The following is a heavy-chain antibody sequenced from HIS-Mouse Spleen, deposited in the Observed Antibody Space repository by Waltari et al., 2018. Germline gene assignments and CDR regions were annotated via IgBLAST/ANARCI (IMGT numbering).Heavy chain of an antibody. Sequence: QLQLQESGPGLVRPSETLSLTCTVSGCSISSISYYRGGIRQPPGKGLVWIGSIYYSGSTYYNPSLKSRVTISVDTSKNQFSLKLSSVTAADTAVYYCAREIPYSSSWYDWYFDLWGRGTLVTVSS. CDR3: AREIPYSSSWYDWYFDL. D-gene: IGHD6-13*01. CDR1: GCSISSISYY. V-gene: IGHV4-39*07. CDR2: IYYSGST. J-gene: IGHJ2*01.